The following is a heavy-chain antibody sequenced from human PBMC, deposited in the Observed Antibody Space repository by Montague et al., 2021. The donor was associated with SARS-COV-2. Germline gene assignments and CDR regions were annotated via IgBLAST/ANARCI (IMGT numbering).Heavy chain of an antibody. D-gene: IGHD5-12*01. J-gene: IGHJ4*02. V-gene: IGHV4-61*02. CDR1: GGSISSGSYY. Sequence: TLSLTCTVSGGSISSGSYYWSWIRQPAGKGLEWIGRIYTSGTTXYSFSLKSRVTISVDTSKNQFSLKLTSVTAADTAVYYCARAHSGSWAHLDNWGQGGLVTVSS. CDR3: ARAHSGSWAHLDN. CDR2: IYTSGTT.